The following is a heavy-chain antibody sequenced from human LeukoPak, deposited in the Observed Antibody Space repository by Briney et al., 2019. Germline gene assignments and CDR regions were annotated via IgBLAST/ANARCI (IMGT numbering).Heavy chain of an antibody. D-gene: IGHD6-19*01. J-gene: IGHJ4*02. V-gene: IGHV1-69*05. CDR3: ARGRFGYSSGLDY. CDR1: KGTVSSYA. CDR2: IIPIFGTA. Sequence: GAAVKTLCHAWKGTVSSYAIGWVRQATGQRFEWMGGIIPIFGTANYAQKFQGRITITTDESTSTAYMELSSLRSEDTAVYYCARGRFGYSSGLDYWGQGTLVTVSS.